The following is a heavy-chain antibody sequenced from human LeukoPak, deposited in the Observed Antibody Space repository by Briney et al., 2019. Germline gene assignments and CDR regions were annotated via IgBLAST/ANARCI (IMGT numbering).Heavy chain of an antibody. CDR1: GFTFSSYG. CDR2: ISGSGGST. J-gene: IGHJ4*02. Sequence: GGSLRLSCAASGFTFSSYGMSWVRQAPGKGLEWVSAISGSGGSTYYADTVKGRFTISRDNSKNTLYLQMNSLRAEDTAVYYCAKHPPLDSSGYRFDYWGQGTLVTVSS. V-gene: IGHV3-23*01. CDR3: AKHPPLDSSGYRFDY. D-gene: IGHD3-22*01.